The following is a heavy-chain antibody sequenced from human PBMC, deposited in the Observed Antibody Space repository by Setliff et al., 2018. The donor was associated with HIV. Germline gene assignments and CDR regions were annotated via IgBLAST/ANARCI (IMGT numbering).Heavy chain of an antibody. D-gene: IGHD4-17*01. Sequence: PGGSLRLSCAASGFTFSKFSMSWVRQAPGKGLEWVSSITSTSRYIDYADSLRGRFTISRDNARNSLYLHLRALGAEDTAIYYCARDAYVDLYYFEYWGQGTLVTVSS. V-gene: IGHV3-21*01. J-gene: IGHJ4*02. CDR1: GFTFSKFS. CDR3: ARDAYVDLYYFEY. CDR2: ITSTSRYI.